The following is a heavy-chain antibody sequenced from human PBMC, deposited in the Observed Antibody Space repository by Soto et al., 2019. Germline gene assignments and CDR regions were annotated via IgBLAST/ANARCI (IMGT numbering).Heavy chain of an antibody. CDR2: VCYSGKT. D-gene: IGHD2-15*01. V-gene: IGHV4-59*07. CDR1: GGSITPYY. CDR3: ARQQYTVVTAFDV. Sequence: QVQLQESGPGLVKTSDTLSLTCTVSGGSITPYYWSWIRQPPGEGLEWIGYVCYSGKTGYNPSLKSRVSMSIDTSKNEFSLKLTSLTAADAATYYCARQQYTVVTAFDVWGQGTTVAVSS. J-gene: IGHJ3*01.